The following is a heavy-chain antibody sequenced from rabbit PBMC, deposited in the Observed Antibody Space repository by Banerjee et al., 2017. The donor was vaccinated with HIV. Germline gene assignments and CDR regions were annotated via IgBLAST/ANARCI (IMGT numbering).Heavy chain of an antibody. CDR2: IFTGSTNT. V-gene: IGHV1S40*01. D-gene: IGHD8-1*01. J-gene: IGHJ2*02. Sequence: QSLEESGGDLVKPGGTLTLTCTAFGFSFSNVYYMWWVRQAPGKGLEWIGSIFTGSTNTYYANWAKGRFTISKTSSTTVTLQMTSLTAADTATYFCARDRDTGSVYYFDPWGPGTLVTVS. CDR1: GFSFSNVYY. CDR3: ARDRDTGSVYYFDP.